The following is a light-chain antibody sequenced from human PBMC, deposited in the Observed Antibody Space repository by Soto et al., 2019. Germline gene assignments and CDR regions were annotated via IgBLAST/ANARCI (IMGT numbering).Light chain of an antibody. CDR3: QQYGSSGT. J-gene: IGKJ1*01. V-gene: IGKV3-20*01. CDR2: GAS. Sequence: EIVLTQSPGILSLSPGQRVTLSCRASQSVSNDFLAWYQQKPGQAPRLLIYGASNRATGIPDRFSGSGSGTDFTLTISRLEPEDFAVYYCQQYGSSGTFGQGTKVDIK. CDR1: QSVSNDF.